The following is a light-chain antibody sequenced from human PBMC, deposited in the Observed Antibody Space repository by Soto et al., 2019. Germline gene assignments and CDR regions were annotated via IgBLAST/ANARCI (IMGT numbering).Light chain of an antibody. Sequence: GERVNITCRASQSISSWLAWYQQKPGKAPKLLIYDASSLESGVPSRFSGSGSGTEFTLTICSLQSEDVAVYYCHEYNTLPWRFGQRTKADI. CDR3: HEYNTLPWR. CDR2: DAS. CDR1: QSISSW. V-gene: IGKV1-5*01. J-gene: IGKJ1*01.